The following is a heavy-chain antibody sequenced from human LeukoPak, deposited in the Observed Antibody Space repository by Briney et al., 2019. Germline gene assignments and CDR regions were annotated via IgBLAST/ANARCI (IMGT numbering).Heavy chain of an antibody. V-gene: IGHV4-59*01. J-gene: IGHJ4*02. D-gene: IGHD3-3*01. Sequence: PSETLSLTCTVSGGSISSYYWSWIRQPPGKGLEWIGYIYYSGSTNYNPSLKSRVTISVDTSKNQFSLKLSSVTAADTAVYHCARVYRGVAPFYWGQGTLVTVSS. CDR2: IYYSGST. CDR1: GGSISSYY. CDR3: ARVYRGVAPFY.